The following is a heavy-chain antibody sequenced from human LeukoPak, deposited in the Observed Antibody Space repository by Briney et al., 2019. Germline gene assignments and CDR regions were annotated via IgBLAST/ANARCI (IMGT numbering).Heavy chain of an antibody. V-gene: IGHV3-74*01. J-gene: IGHJ4*02. CDR1: GFTFSSEW. Sequence: GGSLRLSCAASGFTFSSEWMHWVRQAPGRGLVWISHINSDGGSTHYGDSVKGRFTVSRDNAKNTLYLQMNSLRAEDTAVYYCAKPTYYDFWSGYTEKNYFDYWGQGTLVTVSS. D-gene: IGHD3-3*01. CDR3: AKPTYYDFWSGYTEKNYFDY. CDR2: INSDGGST.